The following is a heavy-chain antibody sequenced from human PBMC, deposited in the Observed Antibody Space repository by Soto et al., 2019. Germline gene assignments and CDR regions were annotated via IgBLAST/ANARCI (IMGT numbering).Heavy chain of an antibody. V-gene: IGHV3-23*01. CDR1: GFTFSNYA. Sequence: PGGSLRLSCAASGFTFSNYAMSWVRPAPGKGLEWVSAISGTGGYTYYADSVKGRFTISRDNSKNTLYLQMNSLRAEDTAIYYCAKPPTWNSVFYYFGLDVWGQGTTVTVSS. D-gene: IGHD1-1*01. CDR2: ISGTGGYT. CDR3: AKPPTWNSVFYYFGLDV. J-gene: IGHJ6*02.